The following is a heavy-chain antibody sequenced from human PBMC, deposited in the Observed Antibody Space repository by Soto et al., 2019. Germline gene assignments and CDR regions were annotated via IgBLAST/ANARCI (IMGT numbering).Heavy chain of an antibody. CDR1: GYTFTRSV. Sequence: SVKGSCKTSGYTFTRSVSSWVSQAHGQGLEWMGWISAYNGNTNYAQKLQGRVTMTTDTSTSTAYMELRSLRSDDTAVYYCARDPPEGADAFDIWGQGTMVTVS. V-gene: IGHV1-18*01. CDR2: ISAYNGNT. J-gene: IGHJ3*02. CDR3: ARDPPEGADAFDI.